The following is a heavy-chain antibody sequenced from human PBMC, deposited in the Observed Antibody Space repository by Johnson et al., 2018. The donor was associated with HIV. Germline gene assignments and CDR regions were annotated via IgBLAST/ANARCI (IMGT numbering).Heavy chain of an antibody. V-gene: IGHV3-66*01. D-gene: IGHD6-6*01. J-gene: IGHJ3*02. Sequence: EVQLVESGGGLVKPGGSLRLSCAASGFTFSNAWMSWVRQRQAPGKGLEWVSVIYSCGSTYYADSVRGRFTISRDNSKNTLYLQMNSLRAEDTAVYYCAKDWIAARRGCDAFDIWGQGTMVTVSS. CDR1: GFTFSNAW. CDR3: AKDWIAARRGCDAFDI. CDR2: IYSCGST.